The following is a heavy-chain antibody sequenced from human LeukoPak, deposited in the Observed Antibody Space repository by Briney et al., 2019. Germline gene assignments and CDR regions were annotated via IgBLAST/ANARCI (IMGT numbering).Heavy chain of an antibody. V-gene: IGHV4-34*01. CDR3: TRGGPSTVAAAGSVADY. CDR2: INHSGST. CDR1: GGSFSGYY. D-gene: IGHD6-13*01. J-gene: IGHJ4*02. Sequence: QPSETLSLTCAVYGGSFSGYYWSWIRQPPGKGLEWIGEINHSGSTNYNPSLKSRVTISVDTSKNQFSLKLSSVTAADTAVYYCTRGGPSTVAAAGSVADYWGQGTLVTVSS.